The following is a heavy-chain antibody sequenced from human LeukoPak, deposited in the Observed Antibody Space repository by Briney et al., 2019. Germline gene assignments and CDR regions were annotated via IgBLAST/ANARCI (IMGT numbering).Heavy chain of an antibody. CDR3: ARVYAGAFDY. J-gene: IGHJ4*02. CDR2: INSDGSTT. V-gene: IGHV3-74*01. Sequence: GGSLRLSCAASGFTLSTYWMYWVRQAPGKGLVWVSRINSDGSTTTYADSVKGRFTISRDNAKNTLYLQMDRLRAEDTAVYYCARVYAGAFDYWGQGTLVTVSS. CDR1: GFTLSTYW. D-gene: IGHD1-14*01.